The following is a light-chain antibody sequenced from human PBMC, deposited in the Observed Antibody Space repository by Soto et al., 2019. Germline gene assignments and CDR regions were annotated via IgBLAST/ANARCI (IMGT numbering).Light chain of an antibody. CDR3: ISYVGTTNYV. J-gene: IGLJ1*01. Sequence: QSALTQPPSASGSSGQSVTISCTGTSSDSGRYNFVSWYQQYPGKAPNLDIYEGNKRPSGVPDRFSGSKSGNTASLTVSGLQDVDEDDYYCISYVGTTNYVFGTGTKVTVL. CDR2: EGN. V-gene: IGLV2-8*01. CDR1: SSDSGRYNF.